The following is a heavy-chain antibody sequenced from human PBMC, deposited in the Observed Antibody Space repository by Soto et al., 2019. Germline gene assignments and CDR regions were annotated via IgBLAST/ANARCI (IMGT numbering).Heavy chain of an antibody. D-gene: IGHD2-2*01. J-gene: IGHJ5*02. Sequence: GASVKVSCKASGYTFVDYYIHWVRLAPGQGLEWVGLINPKDACTYYAQKFQGRVTMTRDTSTSTVYMELSSLRSEDTAVYYCARDYSDIVVEGHWFDPWGQGTLVTVSS. CDR3: ARDYSDIVVEGHWFDP. CDR2: INPKDACT. V-gene: IGHV1-46*03. CDR1: GYTFVDYY.